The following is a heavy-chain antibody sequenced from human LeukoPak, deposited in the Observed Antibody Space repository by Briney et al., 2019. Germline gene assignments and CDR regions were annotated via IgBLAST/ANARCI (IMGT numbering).Heavy chain of an antibody. Sequence: GESLKISCKGSGYSITNFWIGWVRQMSGKGLEWVGIIYPGDSDTRYSPSFQGQATISADKSISTAYLQWSSLKASDTATYYCARHEMATGFDYWGKGTLVTVSS. J-gene: IGHJ4*02. V-gene: IGHV5-51*01. CDR3: ARHEMATGFDY. CDR2: IYPGDSDT. D-gene: IGHD5-24*01. CDR1: GYSITNFW.